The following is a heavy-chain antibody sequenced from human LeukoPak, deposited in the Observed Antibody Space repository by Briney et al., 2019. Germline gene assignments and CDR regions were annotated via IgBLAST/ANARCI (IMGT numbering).Heavy chain of an antibody. CDR2: IIPIFGTA. D-gene: IGHD4-17*01. CDR1: GGTFSSYA. V-gene: IGHV1-69*13. CDR3: ARVSKPIRDYGDYYP. Sequence: GASVKVSFKASGGTFSSYAISWVRQAPGQGLEWMGGIIPIFGTANYAQKFQGRVTITADESTSTAYMELSSLRSEDTAVYYCARVSKPIRDYGDYYPWGQGTLVTVSS. J-gene: IGHJ5*02.